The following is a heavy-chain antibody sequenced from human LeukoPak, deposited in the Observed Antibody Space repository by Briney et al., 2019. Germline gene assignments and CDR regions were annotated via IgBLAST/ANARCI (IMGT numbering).Heavy chain of an antibody. Sequence: QPGGSLRLSCEASGVTFSSYWMYWVRQAPGEGRVWVSRINSDESSTSYADSVKGRFTISTDNAKNTLYLQMNSLRAEDTAVYYCARDGAYSTIFYWGQGTLVTVSS. CDR2: INSDESST. V-gene: IGHV3-74*01. D-gene: IGHD3-3*01. CDR3: ARDGAYSTIFY. CDR1: GVTFSSYW. J-gene: IGHJ4*01.